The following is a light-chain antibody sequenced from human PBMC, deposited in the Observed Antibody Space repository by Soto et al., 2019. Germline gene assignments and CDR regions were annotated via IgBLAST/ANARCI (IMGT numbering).Light chain of an antibody. J-gene: IGKJ2*01. V-gene: IGKV1-5*03. CDR2: KAS. Sequence: DIQMTQSPSTLSASVGDRVIITCRASQSISNWLAWYQQKPGKAPKLLIYKASSLEGGVLSRFSGSGSGTEFTLTISSLQPDDVATYYCQQYNSYPYTFGQGTKLEIK. CDR3: QQYNSYPYT. CDR1: QSISNW.